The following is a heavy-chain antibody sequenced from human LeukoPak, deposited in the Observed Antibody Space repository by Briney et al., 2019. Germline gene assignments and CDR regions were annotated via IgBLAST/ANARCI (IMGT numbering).Heavy chain of an antibody. CDR3: ARVQDTVTHVRGRTNNWIDP. D-gene: IGHD4-17*01. J-gene: IGHJ5*02. V-gene: IGHV1-69*05. CDR2: IIPIFGTA. CDR1: GGTFSSYA. Sequence: SVKVSCKASGGTFSSYAISWVRQAPGQGLEWMGRIIPIFGTANYAQKFQGRVTITTDESTSTAYMELSSLRSEDTAVYYCARVQDTVTHVRGRTNNWIDPWGQGTLVTVSS.